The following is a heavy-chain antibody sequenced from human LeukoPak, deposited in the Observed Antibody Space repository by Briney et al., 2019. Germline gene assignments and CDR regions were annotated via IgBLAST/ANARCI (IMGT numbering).Heavy chain of an antibody. CDR2: IYTSGST. CDR3: AREGAAVAGYYYYYMDV. J-gene: IGHJ6*03. V-gene: IGHV4-61*02. CDR1: GGSISSGSYY. D-gene: IGHD6-19*01. Sequence: TLCLTCTVAGGSISSGSYYWSWIRQPAGKGLEWIGRIYTSGSTNYNPSLKSRVTISVDTSKNQFSLKLSSVTAADTAVYYCAREGAAVAGYYYYYMDVWGKGTTVTVSS.